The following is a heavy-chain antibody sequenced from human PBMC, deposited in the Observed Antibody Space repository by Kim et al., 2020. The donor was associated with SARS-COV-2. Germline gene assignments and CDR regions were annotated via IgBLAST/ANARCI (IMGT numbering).Heavy chain of an antibody. D-gene: IGHD2-2*01. CDR2: IKEDSNER. V-gene: IGHV3-7*01. CDR3: ARGGWQDCKSANCCRRGYYLGS. J-gene: IGHJ4*02. Sequence: GGSLRLSCAASGFSFSNFWMSWVRQAPGKGLEWVASIKEDSNEREYVDSVKGRFIISRDNARKSVYLQMSSLRDEDTAVYYCARGGWQDCKSANCCRRGYYLGSGGRGTLVSVPS. CDR1: GFSFSNFW.